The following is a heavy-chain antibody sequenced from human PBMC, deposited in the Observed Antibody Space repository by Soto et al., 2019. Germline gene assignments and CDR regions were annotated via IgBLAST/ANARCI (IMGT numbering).Heavy chain of an antibody. J-gene: IGHJ4*02. CDR3: ARGGWSMDS. CDR2: THYSGTT. Sequence: SETLSLTCTVSGASISSNYWSWIRQPPGKGLEWIGFTHYSGTTSYNTSLNGRVTMSVDTSKNQLSLRLSSVTAADTAVYYCARGGWSMDSWGQGTLVTVSS. D-gene: IGHD6-19*01. CDR1: GASISSNY. V-gene: IGHV4-59*01.